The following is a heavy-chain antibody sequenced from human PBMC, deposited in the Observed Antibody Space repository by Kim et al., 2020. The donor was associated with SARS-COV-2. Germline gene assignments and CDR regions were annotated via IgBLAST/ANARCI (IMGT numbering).Heavy chain of an antibody. J-gene: IGHJ3*02. V-gene: IGHV3-7*01. D-gene: IGHD3-22*01. CDR2: IKQDGSEK. CDR3: ARDKSNYYDSSGYKDAFDI. Sequence: GGSLRLSCAASGFTFSSYWMSWVRQAPGKGLEWVANIKQDGSEKYYVDSVKGRFTISRDNAKNSLYLQMNSLRAEDTAVYYCARDKSNYYDSSGYKDAFDIWGQGTMVTVSS. CDR1: GFTFSSYW.